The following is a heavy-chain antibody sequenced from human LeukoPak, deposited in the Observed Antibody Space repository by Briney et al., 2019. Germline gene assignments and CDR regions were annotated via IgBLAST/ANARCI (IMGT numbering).Heavy chain of an antibody. CDR2: IYSNGGT. V-gene: IGHV3-53*01. J-gene: IGHJ4*02. CDR1: GFTVSTNQ. CDR3: ARGYGSNSHPGY. D-gene: IGHD4-23*01. Sequence: GGSLRLSCAASGFTVSTNQMSWVRQAPGKGLEWVSLIYSNGGTHYVDSVKGRFTISRDNSKSTLYLQMDSLRAEDTAVYYCARGYGSNSHPGYWGQGTLVTVSS.